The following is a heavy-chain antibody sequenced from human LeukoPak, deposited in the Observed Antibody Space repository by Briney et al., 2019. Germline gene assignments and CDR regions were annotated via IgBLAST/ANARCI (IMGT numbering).Heavy chain of an antibody. Sequence: GASVKVSCKASGGTFSSYAISWVRQAPGQGLEWMGGIIPIFGTANYAQKFQGRVTITTDESTSTAYMELNSLRSEDTAVYYCARGRRYYDSSGYQAPLDYWGQGTLVTVSS. CDR3: ARGRRYYDSSGYQAPLDY. CDR2: IIPIFGTA. V-gene: IGHV1-69*05. D-gene: IGHD3-22*01. J-gene: IGHJ4*02. CDR1: GGTFSSYA.